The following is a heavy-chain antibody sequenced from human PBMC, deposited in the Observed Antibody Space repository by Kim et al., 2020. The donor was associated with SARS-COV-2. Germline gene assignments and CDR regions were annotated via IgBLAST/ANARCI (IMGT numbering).Heavy chain of an antibody. V-gene: IGHV1-2*02. CDR3: ARAPPSSSWDLIWFDP. D-gene: IGHD2-2*01. CDR2: INPNSGGT. CDR1: GYNFTGYY. J-gene: IGHJ5*02. Sequence: ASVKVSCKTSGYNFTGYYIHWVRQAPGQGLQWMGWINPNSGGTNCAQKFQGRVTMTRDTSISTAYMDLTRLRSDDTAVYFCARAPPSSSWDLIWFDPWGQGTLLTVSS.